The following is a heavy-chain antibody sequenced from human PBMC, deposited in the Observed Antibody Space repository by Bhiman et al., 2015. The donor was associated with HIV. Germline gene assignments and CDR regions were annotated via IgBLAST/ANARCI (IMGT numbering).Heavy chain of an antibody. J-gene: IGHJ3*02. CDR1: GFTFSSYS. D-gene: IGHD1-26*01. CDR2: ISSNGGST. Sequence: EVQLVESGGGLVQPGGSLRLSCAASGFTFSSYSMHWVRQAPGKGLEYVSTISSNGGSTYYANSVKGRFTISRDNSKNTLYLQMGSLRDEDMAVYYCAREAGSYSRAFDIWGQGTMVTVSS. V-gene: IGHV3-64*01. CDR3: AREAGSYSRAFDI.